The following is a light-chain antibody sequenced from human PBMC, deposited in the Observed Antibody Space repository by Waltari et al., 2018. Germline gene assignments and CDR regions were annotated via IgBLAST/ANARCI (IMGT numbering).Light chain of an antibody. CDR3: MQAVQTPLT. Sequence: DIVMTQSPLSLPVTPGEPASISCRSSQSLLYSNGYNYLDWYLQKPGQSPQLLIYLCSNRASGVPDRFSGSGSGTDFTLKISRVEAEDVGVYYCMQAVQTPLTFGGGTKVEIK. V-gene: IGKV2-28*01. CDR1: QSLLYSNGYNY. CDR2: LCS. J-gene: IGKJ4*01.